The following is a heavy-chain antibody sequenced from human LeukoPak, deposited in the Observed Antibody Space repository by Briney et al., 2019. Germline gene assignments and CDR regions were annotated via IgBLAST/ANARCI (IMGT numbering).Heavy chain of an antibody. CDR3: AKSPTVATRGYFDS. J-gene: IGHJ4*02. V-gene: IGHV3-30*18. CDR2: ISYDGTNK. Sequence: GGSLRLSCTASGFTFSTCGMHWVRQSPGKGLEWVAFISYDGTNKDYADSVKGRFTISRDNSKNTVYVQMNSLRPEDTAVYSCAKSPTVATRGYFDSWGQGTLVTVSS. CDR1: GFTFSTCG. D-gene: IGHD4-23*01.